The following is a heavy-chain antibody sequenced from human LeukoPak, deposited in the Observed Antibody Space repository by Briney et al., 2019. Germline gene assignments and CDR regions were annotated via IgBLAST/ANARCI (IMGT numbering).Heavy chain of an antibody. CDR2: IYYSGST. J-gene: IGHJ3*02. Sequence: PSETLSLTCTVSGGSISSGDYYWSWIRQPPGKGLEWIGYIYYSGSTYYNPSLKSRVTISVDTSKNQFSLKLSSVTAADAAVYYCAKGGYLGAFDIWGQGTMVTVSS. V-gene: IGHV4-30-4*01. CDR3: AKGGYLGAFDI. CDR1: GGSISSGDYY. D-gene: IGHD6-13*01.